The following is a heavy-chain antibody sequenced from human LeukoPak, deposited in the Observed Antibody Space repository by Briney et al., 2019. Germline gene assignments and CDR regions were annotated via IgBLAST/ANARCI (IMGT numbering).Heavy chain of an antibody. CDR1: GGSISSYY. CDR2: IYVSGTT. J-gene: IGHJ4*02. CDR3: ARDEAYTGYIHY. Sequence: DPSETLSLTCSVSGGSISSYYWSWIRQPAGKGLEWIGRIYVSGTTNYNPSLKSRITMSLDTPKNQLSLRLSSVTAADTAVYYCARDEAYTGYIHYWGQGTLITVSS. D-gene: IGHD3-9*01. V-gene: IGHV4-4*07.